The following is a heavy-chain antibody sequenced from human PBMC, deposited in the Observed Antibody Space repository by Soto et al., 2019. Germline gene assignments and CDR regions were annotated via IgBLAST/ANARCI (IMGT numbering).Heavy chain of an antibody. D-gene: IGHD2-2*01. V-gene: IGHV2-70*12. J-gene: IGHJ6*02. CDR1: GFSLSSTGMC. CDR3: ARVVAAAAYYYYGMDV. CDR2: IDWADDK. Sequence: SGPTLVNPTQTLTLTCAFSGFSLSSTGMCVSWIRQPPGRALEWLALIDWADDKYYSTSLKTRLTLSKDASINQVVLTMADMNPADTAIYYCARVVAAAAYYYYGMDVWGPGTTVTVSS.